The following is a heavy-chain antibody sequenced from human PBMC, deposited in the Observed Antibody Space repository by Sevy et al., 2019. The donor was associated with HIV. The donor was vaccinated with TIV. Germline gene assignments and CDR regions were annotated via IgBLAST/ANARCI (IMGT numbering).Heavy chain of an antibody. Sequence: GGSLRLSCAASGFTFSNYWMSWVRQAPGKGLEWVANIKQDGSEKYYVDSVKGRFTISRDNAKNSLSLQMNSLRAGDTAMYYCARWGRWFDYWGQGTLVTVSS. D-gene: IGHD3-16*01. V-gene: IGHV3-7*01. CDR2: IKQDGSEK. CDR3: ARWGRWFDY. J-gene: IGHJ4*02. CDR1: GFTFSNYW.